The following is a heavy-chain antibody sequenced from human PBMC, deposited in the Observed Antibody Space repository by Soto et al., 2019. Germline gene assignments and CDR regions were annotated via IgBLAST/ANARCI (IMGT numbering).Heavy chain of an antibody. CDR1: GGTFSSYA. CDR2: IIPIFGTA. D-gene: IGHD3-3*01. V-gene: IGHV1-69*01. Sequence: QVQLVQSGAEVKKPGSSVKVSCKASGGTFSSYALSWVRQAPGQGLEWMGGIIPIFGTANYAQKFQGRVTITADESTSTAYMELSSLRSEDTAVYYCASLAVTIFGVAPFDYWGQGTLVTVSS. J-gene: IGHJ4*02. CDR3: ASLAVTIFGVAPFDY.